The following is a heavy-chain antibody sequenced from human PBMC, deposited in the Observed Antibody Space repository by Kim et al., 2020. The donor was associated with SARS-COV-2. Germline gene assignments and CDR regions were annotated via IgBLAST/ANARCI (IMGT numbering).Heavy chain of an antibody. V-gene: IGHV3-30*01. J-gene: IGHJ4*02. CDR3: ARDHAALLWFGESLDY. Sequence: SGRGRFTITRDKSKNTLYLQMNSLRAEDTAVYYCARDHAALLWFGESLDYWGQGTLVTVSS. D-gene: IGHD3-10*01.